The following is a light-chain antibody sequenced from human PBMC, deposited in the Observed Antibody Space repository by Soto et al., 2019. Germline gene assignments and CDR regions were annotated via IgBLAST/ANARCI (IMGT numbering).Light chain of an antibody. V-gene: IGLV2-8*01. CDR1: NSDFAGYNF. CDR2: EVN. CDR3: SSYITSNNLRV. Sequence: QSALTQPPSASGSPGQSVTISCTGTNSDFAGYNFVSWFQQHPGKAPRLIIYEVNERPSGVPHRFSGSKSGNTASLTISGLQADDEADYYCSSYITSNNLRVFGTGTKLTGL. J-gene: IGLJ1*01.